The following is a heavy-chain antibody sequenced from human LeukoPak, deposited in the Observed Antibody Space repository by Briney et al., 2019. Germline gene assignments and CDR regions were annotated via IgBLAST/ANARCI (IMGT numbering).Heavy chain of an antibody. D-gene: IGHD4-17*01. CDR2: IKSKTDGGTT. Sequence: PGGSLRLSCAASGFTFSNAWMSWVRQAPGKGLEWVGRIKSKTDGGTTDYAAPVKGRFTISRDDSKNTLYLQMNSLKTEDTAVYYCATDRMTTVTTGSDYWGQGTLVTVSS. J-gene: IGHJ4*02. CDR3: ATDRMTTVTTGSDY. V-gene: IGHV3-15*01. CDR1: GFTFSNAW.